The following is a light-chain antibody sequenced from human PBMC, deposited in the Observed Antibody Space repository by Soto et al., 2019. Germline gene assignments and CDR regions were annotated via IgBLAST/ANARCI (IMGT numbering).Light chain of an antibody. CDR3: QQYNKWPPWT. J-gene: IGKJ1*01. V-gene: IGKV3-15*01. Sequence: EILMTQSPATLSVSPGERATLSCRASQSVGSNLAWYQHKPGQAPRLLIYGASTRATGIPARFSGSGSGTEFTLTISSLQSEDFAVYYCQQYNKWPPWTFGQGTKVEIK. CDR2: GAS. CDR1: QSVGSN.